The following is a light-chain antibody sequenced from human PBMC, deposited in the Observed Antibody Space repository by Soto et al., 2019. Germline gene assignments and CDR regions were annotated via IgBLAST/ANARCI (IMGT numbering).Light chain of an antibody. J-gene: IGKJ2*01. CDR3: QQYNNWPLYT. CDR2: GAS. CDR1: QSVSSN. Sequence: EIVMTQSPATLSVSPGERATLSCRASQSVSSNLAWYQQKPGQAPRLLIYGASIRATGIPARFSGSGSGTDFTLPISSLQSEDFAVYYCQQYNNWPLYTFGQGTKLEIK. V-gene: IGKV3D-15*01.